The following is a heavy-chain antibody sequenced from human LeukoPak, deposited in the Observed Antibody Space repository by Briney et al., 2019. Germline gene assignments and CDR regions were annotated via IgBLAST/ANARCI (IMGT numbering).Heavy chain of an antibody. J-gene: IGHJ3*02. CDR2: ISSSGFTI. CDR1: GFTFSDYH. D-gene: IGHD5-18*01. Sequence: GGSLRLSCAASGFTFSDYHMNWIRRAPGKGLEWVSYISSSGFTIYFADSVKGRFTISRDIAKNSLYLQMNSLRAEDTAVYFCARGDRAMKHDAFDIWGQGTMVTVSS. V-gene: IGHV3-11*01. CDR3: ARGDRAMKHDAFDI.